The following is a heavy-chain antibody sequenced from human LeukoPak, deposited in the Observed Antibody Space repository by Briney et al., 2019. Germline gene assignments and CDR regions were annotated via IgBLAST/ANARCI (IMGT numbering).Heavy chain of an antibody. V-gene: IGHV3-53*01. D-gene: IGHD6-19*01. CDR1: GFTVSSNS. CDR3: AKALLMAGAGPSFQT. J-gene: IGHJ1*01. CDR2: IYSGSST. Sequence: PGGSLRLSCAASGFTVSSNSLSWVRQAPGKGLEWVSIIYSGSSTYYADSVKGRFTISRDNSKNTLYLQMNSLRAEDTAVYYCAKALLMAGAGPSFQTGARGPLVPVPS.